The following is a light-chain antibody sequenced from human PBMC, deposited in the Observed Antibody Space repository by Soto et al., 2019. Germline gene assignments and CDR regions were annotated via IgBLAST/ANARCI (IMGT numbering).Light chain of an antibody. CDR3: SSYADGHIYD. J-gene: IGLJ1*01. Sequence: QSVLTQPPSASGSPGQSVTISCTGTSSDIGGHNYVSWYQHHPGRPPKLMIYGVTKRPSGVPDRFSGSKSGNTASLTVSGLQAEDEADYDGSSYADGHIYDFGTGTKVT. V-gene: IGLV2-8*01. CDR1: SSDIGGHNY. CDR2: GVT.